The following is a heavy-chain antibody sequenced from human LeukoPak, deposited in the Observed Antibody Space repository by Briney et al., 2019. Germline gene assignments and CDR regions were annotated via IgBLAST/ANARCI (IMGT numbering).Heavy chain of an antibody. Sequence: SETLSLTCAVYGGSFSGYYWSWIRQPPGKGREWIGEINHSGSTNYNPSLKSRVTISVDTSKNQFSLKLSSVTAADTAVYYCARGEIFDYYYYYYVDGWGKGTTVTVSS. CDR3: ARGEIFDYYYYYYVDG. CDR2: INHSGST. V-gene: IGHV4-34*01. D-gene: IGHD2-15*01. J-gene: IGHJ6*03. CDR1: GGSFSGYY.